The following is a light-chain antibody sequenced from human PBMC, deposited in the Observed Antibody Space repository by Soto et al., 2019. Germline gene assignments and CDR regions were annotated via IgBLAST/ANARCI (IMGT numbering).Light chain of an antibody. V-gene: IGKV1-33*01. CDR3: QQYYNLPT. CDR1: QDISDY. Sequence: DIQMTQSPSSLSASVGDRVTITCQASQDISDYLNWYQQKPGKAPKLLIYDASNLEAGVPSRFSGSGSGTAFTFSLSCLQPEDTATYYCQQYYNLPTFGPGTKVDFK. CDR2: DAS. J-gene: IGKJ3*01.